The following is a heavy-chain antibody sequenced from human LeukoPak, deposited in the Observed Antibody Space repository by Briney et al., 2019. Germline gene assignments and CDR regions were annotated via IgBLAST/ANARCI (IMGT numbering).Heavy chain of an antibody. CDR1: GYTFTDYY. D-gene: IGHD2-2*01. J-gene: IGHJ4*02. CDR2: INPNDGDT. CDR3: ARANFLYCSSSTCHFDY. Sequence: ASVKVSCKASGYTFTDYYMHWVRQAPGQGFEWMGWINPNDGDTNYAQKFQGRVTMTRDTSIRTAHMEVSRLRSDDTAVYYCARANFLYCSSSTCHFDYWGQGTLVTVSS. V-gene: IGHV1-2*02.